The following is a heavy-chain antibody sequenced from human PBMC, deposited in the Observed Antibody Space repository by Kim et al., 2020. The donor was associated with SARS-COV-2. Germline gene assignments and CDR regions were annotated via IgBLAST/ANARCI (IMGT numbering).Heavy chain of an antibody. V-gene: IGHV5-51*01. J-gene: IGHJ4*02. D-gene: IGHD1-26*01. CDR3: ARLHREAKYFDY. Sequence: RYSPSFQGQVTISADKSISTSYLQWSSLKASDTAMYYCARLHREAKYFDYWGQGTLVTVSS.